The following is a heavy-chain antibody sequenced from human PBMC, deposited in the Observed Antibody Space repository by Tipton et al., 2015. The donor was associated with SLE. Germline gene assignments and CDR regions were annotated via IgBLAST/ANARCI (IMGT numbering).Heavy chain of an antibody. CDR1: GGSFSGYY. CDR2: INHSGST. J-gene: IGHJ5*02. CDR3: ARERIEEYGGKENWIVP. V-gene: IGHV4-34*01. Sequence: TLSLTCAVYGGSFSGYYWSWLRQSPGKGLEWIGEINHSGSTNYNPSLKSRVTISVDRSNNQFSLNLSSVTAADTAVYYCARERIEEYGGKENWIVPWGQGTLVTVSS. D-gene: IGHD4/OR15-4a*01.